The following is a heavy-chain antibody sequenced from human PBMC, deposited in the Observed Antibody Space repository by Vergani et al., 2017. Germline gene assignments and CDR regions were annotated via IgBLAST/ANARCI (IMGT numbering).Heavy chain of an antibody. CDR1: GYTFTYRY. J-gene: IGHJ4*02. D-gene: IGHD1-14*01. Sequence: QMQLVQSGAEVKKTGSSVKVSCKASGYTFTYRYLHWVRQAPGQALEWMGWITPFNGNTNYAQKFQGRVTITRDTSTSTVYVEVTSLRSDDTAVYYCAREPPLTGFFDYWGQGTLVTVSS. CDR3: AREPPLTGFFDY. CDR2: ITPFNGNT. V-gene: IGHV1-45*02.